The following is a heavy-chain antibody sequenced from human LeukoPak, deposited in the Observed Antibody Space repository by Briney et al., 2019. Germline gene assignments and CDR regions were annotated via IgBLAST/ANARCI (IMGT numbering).Heavy chain of an antibody. Sequence: WASVKVSCKASGGTFSSYAISWVRQAPGQGLERMGGIIPIFGTANYAQKFQGRVTITADKSTSTAYMELSSLRSEDTAVYYCASLREGSSWYGYWGQGTLVTVSS. CDR3: ASLREGSSWYGY. D-gene: IGHD6-13*01. J-gene: IGHJ4*02. CDR2: IIPIFGTA. V-gene: IGHV1-69*06. CDR1: GGTFSSYA.